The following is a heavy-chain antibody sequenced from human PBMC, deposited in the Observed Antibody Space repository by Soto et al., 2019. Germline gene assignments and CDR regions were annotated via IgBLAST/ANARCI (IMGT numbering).Heavy chain of an antibody. CDR1: ELTFSSYW. D-gene: IGHD6-19*01. Sequence: HPGGSLRLSCADSELTFSSYWMHWVRQAPGKGLVWVSRINSDESSTNYADSVKGRFTISRDNAKNTLYLQMDSLRAEDTAVYYCARATLSSGWFDYWGQGTLVTVSS. CDR3: ARATLSSGWFDY. CDR2: INSDESST. V-gene: IGHV3-74*01. J-gene: IGHJ4*02.